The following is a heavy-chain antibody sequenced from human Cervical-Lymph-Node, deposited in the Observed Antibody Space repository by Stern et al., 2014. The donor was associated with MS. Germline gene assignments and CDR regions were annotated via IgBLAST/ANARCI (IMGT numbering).Heavy chain of an antibody. D-gene: IGHD1-1*01. CDR3: ARDRTGDYGLDV. CDR2: ISTAGDT. Sequence: EVQLVESGGGLVQPGGSLRLSCAASGFTFSTYDMHWVRQATGKGLEWVSAISTAGDTYYPGSVKGRFTISRENAKNSVYLQMNSLRAGDTAVYYCARDRTGDYGLDVWGQGTTVTVSS. CDR1: GFTFSTYD. J-gene: IGHJ6*02. V-gene: IGHV3-13*01.